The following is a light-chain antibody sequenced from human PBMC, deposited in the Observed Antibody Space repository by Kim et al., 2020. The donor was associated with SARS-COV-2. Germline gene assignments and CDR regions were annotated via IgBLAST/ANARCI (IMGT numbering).Light chain of an antibody. V-gene: IGKV1-12*01. CDR1: ESIGSW. Sequence: DIQMTQSPSSVSASVGDRVTITCRASESIGSWLAWYQQKPGEAPSLFIYSTSNLHSGVPSRFSGSGYGTDFTLTVSSLQPEDSAVYYCQQLNAFPLTFGGGTKLEI. J-gene: IGKJ4*01. CDR2: STS. CDR3: QQLNAFPLT.